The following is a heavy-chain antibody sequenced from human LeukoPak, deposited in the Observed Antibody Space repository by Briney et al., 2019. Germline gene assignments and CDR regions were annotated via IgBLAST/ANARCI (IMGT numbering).Heavy chain of an antibody. D-gene: IGHD5-12*01. CDR3: ARGNGYSGYDFPYYFDY. J-gene: IGHJ4*02. Sequence: PSETPSLTCAVYGGSFSGYYWSWIRQPPGKGLEWIGEINHSGSTSYNLSLKSRVTISVDTSKNQFSLKLSSVTAADTAVYYCARGNGYSGYDFPYYFDYWGQGTLVTVSS. V-gene: IGHV4-34*01. CDR2: INHSGST. CDR1: GGSFSGYY.